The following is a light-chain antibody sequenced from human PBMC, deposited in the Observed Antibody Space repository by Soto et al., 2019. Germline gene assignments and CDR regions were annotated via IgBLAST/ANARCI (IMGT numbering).Light chain of an antibody. V-gene: IGKV1-5*01. CDR1: QSISTW. J-gene: IGKJ4*01. Sequence: DIQMTQSPSTLSASVGDRVTITCRASQSISTWLAWYQQKPGKAPKFLIYVASSLESGVPSRFSGSGSGTEFTLTISSLQPDDFATYHCQQYQSYSLTFGRGTKVDVK. CDR2: VAS. CDR3: QQYQSYSLT.